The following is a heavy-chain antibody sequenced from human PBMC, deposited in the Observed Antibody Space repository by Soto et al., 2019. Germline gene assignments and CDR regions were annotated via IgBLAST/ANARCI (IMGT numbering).Heavy chain of an antibody. CDR2: ISYDGSNK. J-gene: IGHJ6*02. CDR3: ANDFHHIPDYYYYGMDV. CDR1: GFTFSSYG. V-gene: IGHV3-30*18. Sequence: GGSLRLSCAASGFTFSSYGMHWVRQAPGKGLEWVAVISYDGSNKYYADSVKGRFTISRDNSKNTPYLQMNSLRAEDTAVYYCANDFHHIPDYYYYGMDVWGQGTTVTVSS.